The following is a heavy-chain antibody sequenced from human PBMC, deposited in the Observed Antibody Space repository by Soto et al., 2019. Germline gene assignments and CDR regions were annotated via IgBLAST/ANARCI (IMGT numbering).Heavy chain of an antibody. CDR3: ARYSHYYDSSVYYYPLDY. V-gene: IGHV1-69*01. CDR2: IIPIFGTA. D-gene: IGHD3-22*01. J-gene: IGHJ4*02. Sequence: WMGGIIPIFGTANYAQKFQGRVTITADESTSTAYMELSSLRSEDTAVYYCARYSHYYDSSVYYYPLDYWGQGTLVTVSS.